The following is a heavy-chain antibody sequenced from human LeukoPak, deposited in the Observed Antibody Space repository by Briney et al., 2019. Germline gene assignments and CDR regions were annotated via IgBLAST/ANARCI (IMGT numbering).Heavy chain of an antibody. D-gene: IGHD1-14*01. CDR1: GGSFSGYY. J-gene: IGHJ4*02. Sequence: PSETLSLTCAVYGGSFSGYYWSWIRQPPGKGLEWIGEINHSGSTNYNPSLKSRVTISVDTSKNQFSLKLSSVTAADTAVYYCAWRHNVGFVYWGQGTLVTVSS. CDR2: INHSGST. CDR3: AWRHNVGFVY. V-gene: IGHV4-34*01.